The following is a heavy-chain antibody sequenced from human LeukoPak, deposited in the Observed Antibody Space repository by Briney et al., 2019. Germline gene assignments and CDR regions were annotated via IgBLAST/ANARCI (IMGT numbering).Heavy chain of an antibody. CDR2: ITPMFGTA. CDR3: ARDAAIHDSHAYYYLW. Sequence: SVKVSCKASGGTFSRYAISWVRQAPGQGLEWMGWITPMFGTANYAQKFQGRVTITADESTRTAYMELRSLKSEDTAVYYCARDAAIHDSHAYYYLWWGQGTLVTVSS. D-gene: IGHD3-22*01. CDR1: GGTFSRYA. J-gene: IGHJ4*02. V-gene: IGHV1-69*13.